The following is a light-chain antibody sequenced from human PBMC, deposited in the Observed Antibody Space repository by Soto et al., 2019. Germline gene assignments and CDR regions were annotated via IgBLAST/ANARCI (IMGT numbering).Light chain of an antibody. CDR2: DAF. V-gene: IGKV3-11*01. Sequence: EIVLTQSPATLSLSPGERSTLSCRASQSVDSYLAWYQQKPGQARRLLSYDAFNWATGIPARFSGGGSGTDFPLTISSLGPEDFGVYYCQQRSSLPLLTFGGVTKVEIK. CDR1: QSVDSY. CDR3: QQRSSLPLLT. J-gene: IGKJ4*01.